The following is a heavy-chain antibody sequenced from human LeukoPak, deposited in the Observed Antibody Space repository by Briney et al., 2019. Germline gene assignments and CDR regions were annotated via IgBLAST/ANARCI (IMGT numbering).Heavy chain of an antibody. CDR2: IYLGDSDT. D-gene: IGHD1-1*01. V-gene: IGHV5-51*01. J-gene: IGHJ4*02. Sequence: GESLQISCKGSGDSFTTYWIGWVRQMPGKGLEWMGIIYLGDSDTRYSPPFQGQVTISADKSINTAYLQWSSLKASDTAMYYCVRHRNWNYDYWGQGTLVTVSS. CDR3: VRHRNWNYDY. CDR1: GDSFTTYW.